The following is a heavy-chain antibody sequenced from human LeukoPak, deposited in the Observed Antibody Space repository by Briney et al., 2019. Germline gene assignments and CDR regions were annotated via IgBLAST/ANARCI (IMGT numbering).Heavy chain of an antibody. J-gene: IGHJ6*02. V-gene: IGHV1-2*02. CDR2: IDPNSGGT. CDR3: ARNYDFWSGNSYYYYGMDV. Sequence: ASVKVSCKASGYTFTGYYMHWVRQAPGQGLEWMGWIDPNSGGTNYAQKFQGRVTMTRDTSISTAYMELSRLRSDDTTVYYCARNYDFWSGNSYYYYGMDVWGQGTTVTVSS. D-gene: IGHD3-3*01. CDR1: GYTFTGYY.